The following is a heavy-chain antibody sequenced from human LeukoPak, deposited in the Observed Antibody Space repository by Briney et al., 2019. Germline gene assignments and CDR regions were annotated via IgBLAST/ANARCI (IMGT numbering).Heavy chain of an antibody. CDR3: ARDLDFRSGPYDY. CDR2: INPNSGGT. D-gene: IGHD3-3*01. J-gene: IGHJ4*02. CDR1: GYTFTGYY. V-gene: IGHV1-2*02. Sequence: ASVKVSCKASGYTFTGYYMHWVRQAPGQGLEWMGWINPNSGGTNYAQKLQGRVTMTTDTSTSTAYMELRSLRSGDTAVYYCARDLDFRSGPYDYWGQGTLVTVSS.